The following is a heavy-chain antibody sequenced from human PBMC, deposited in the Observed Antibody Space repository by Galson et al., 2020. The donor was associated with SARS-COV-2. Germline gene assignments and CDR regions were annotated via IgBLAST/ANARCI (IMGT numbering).Heavy chain of an antibody. V-gene: IGHV3-33*06. Sequence: QLGESLKISCAASGFTFSSYGMHWVRQAPGKGLEWVAVIWYDGSNKYYADSVKGRFTISRDNSKNTLYLQMNSLRAEDTAVYYCAKDSFYDDPILRMFGTTTHGYFQHWGQGTLVTVSS. D-gene: IGHD3-10*02. CDR3: AKDSFYDDPILRMFGTTTHGYFQH. J-gene: IGHJ1*01. CDR2: IWYDGSNK. CDR1: GFTFSSYG.